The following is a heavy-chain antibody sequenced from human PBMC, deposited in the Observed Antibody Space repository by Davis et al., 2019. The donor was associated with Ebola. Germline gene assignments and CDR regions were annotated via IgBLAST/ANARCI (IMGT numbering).Heavy chain of an antibody. CDR1: HDTFNSYG. CDR2: ISAYNGNT. V-gene: IGHV1-18*01. CDR3: SNPSGGLGGGLDI. J-gene: IGHJ3*02. D-gene: IGHD3-10*01. Sequence: AASVKVSCKASHDTFNSYGVTWVRQAPGQGLEWVGWISAYNGNTKFAQKFQGRLTMTTDTSTSTAYMELRSLTSDDTAMYYCSNPSGGLGGGLDIWGRGTMVTVSS.